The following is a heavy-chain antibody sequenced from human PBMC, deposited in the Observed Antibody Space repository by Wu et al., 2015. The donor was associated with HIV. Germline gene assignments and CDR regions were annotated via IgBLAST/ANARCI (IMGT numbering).Heavy chain of an antibody. D-gene: IGHD4-23*01. Sequence: QVQLVQSGAEVKKPGSSVKVSCKASGGDFGSYAFSWVRQAPGQGLEWMGRIIPIFGTTNYAQNFQGRVTITADESTSTTYMELSSLRSEDTAIYYCARVPELDAVVDYYFDYWGQGTLVTVSS. CDR3: ARVPELDAVVDYYFDY. CDR2: IIPIFGTT. V-gene: IGHV1-69*15. J-gene: IGHJ4*02. CDR1: GGDFGSYA.